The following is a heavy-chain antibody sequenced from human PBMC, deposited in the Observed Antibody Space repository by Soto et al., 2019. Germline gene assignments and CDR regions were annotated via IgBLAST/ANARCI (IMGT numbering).Heavy chain of an antibody. CDR2: IWYDGSNK. D-gene: IGHD6-19*01. Sequence: GGSLRLSCAASGFTFSSYGMHWVRQAPGKGLEWVAVIWYDGSNKYYADSVKGRFTISRDNSKNTLYLQMNSLRAEDTAVYYCATEIIAVAGQYYWGQGTLVTVS. J-gene: IGHJ4*02. V-gene: IGHV3-33*01. CDR3: ATEIIAVAGQYY. CDR1: GFTFSSYG.